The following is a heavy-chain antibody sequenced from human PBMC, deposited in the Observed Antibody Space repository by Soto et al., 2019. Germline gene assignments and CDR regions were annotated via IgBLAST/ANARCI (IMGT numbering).Heavy chain of an antibody. J-gene: IGHJ3*02. CDR2: IKQDGREK. CDR3: ARMEATAGKAFDI. D-gene: IGHD6-13*01. Sequence: GESLKISCAASGFTFSSYWMSWVRQAPGKGLEWVANIKQDGREKYYVDSVKGRFTITRDNAKNSLYLQMNSLRAEDTAVYYCARMEATAGKAFDIWGQGTMVTVSS. V-gene: IGHV3-7*03. CDR1: GFTFSSYW.